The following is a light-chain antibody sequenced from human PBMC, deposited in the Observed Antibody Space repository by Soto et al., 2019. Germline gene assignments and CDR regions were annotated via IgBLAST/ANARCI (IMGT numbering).Light chain of an antibody. CDR3: QQYGSSLTWT. CDR1: QSVSSSY. Sequence: GALSLSTKERATLSCKASQSVSSSYLAWYQQKPGQAPRLLIYGASSRATGIPDRFSGSGSGTDFTLTISRLEPEDFAVYYCQQYGSSLTWTFAQRTKV. CDR2: GAS. J-gene: IGKJ1*01. V-gene: IGKV3-20*01.